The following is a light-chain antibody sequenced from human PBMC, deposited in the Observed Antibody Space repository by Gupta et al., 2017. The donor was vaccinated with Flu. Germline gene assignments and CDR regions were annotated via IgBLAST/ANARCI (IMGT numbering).Light chain of an antibody. V-gene: IGKV3-11*01. Sequence: EIVLTQSPATLSLSPGERATLSCRASQSVSSYLAWYQQKPGQAPRLLIYAASNRATGIPARFSGSGSGTDFTLTISRLEPEDFAVYYCQLGSNWALAFGPGTRVDIK. CDR1: QSVSSY. J-gene: IGKJ3*01. CDR3: QLGSNWALA. CDR2: AAS.